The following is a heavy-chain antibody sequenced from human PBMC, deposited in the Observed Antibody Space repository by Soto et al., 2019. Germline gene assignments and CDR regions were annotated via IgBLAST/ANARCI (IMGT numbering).Heavy chain of an antibody. CDR2: FYDSGST. J-gene: IGHJ6*02. CDR3: AASAPQATNYYYAMDV. V-gene: IGHV4-61*01. D-gene: IGHD5-12*01. CDR1: GGSVSSGSFY. Sequence: PSYTLSLTCTVSGGSVSSGSFYWSWIRRPPGKGLEWIGYFYDSGSTNYNPSLRSRVTMSVDTSKNQFSLKLSSVTAADTAVYYCAASAPQATNYYYAMDVWGQGTTVTVSS.